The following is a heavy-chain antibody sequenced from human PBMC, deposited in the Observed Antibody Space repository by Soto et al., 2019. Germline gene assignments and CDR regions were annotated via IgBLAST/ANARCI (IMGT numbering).Heavy chain of an antibody. D-gene: IGHD6-13*01. CDR3: ARGSSRWDY. J-gene: IGHJ4*02. Sequence: THSMTGAEAGGAISGGHWSWIRQPAGKGLEWIGRIYSGGRNNYNPPLKSRVTMPVDTSKNQFSLRLSSVTAADTAMYYCARGSSRWDYWGQGTLATVSS. CDR1: GGAISGGH. V-gene: IGHV4-4*07. CDR2: IYSGGRN.